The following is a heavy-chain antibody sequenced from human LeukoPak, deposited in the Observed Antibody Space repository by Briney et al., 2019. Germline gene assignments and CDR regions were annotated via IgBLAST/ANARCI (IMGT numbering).Heavy chain of an antibody. J-gene: IGHJ4*02. D-gene: IGHD7-27*01. CDR1: GFTFSSYA. V-gene: IGHV3-7*05. CDR2: IKHDGSEK. CDR3: ARHGDYCFDY. Sequence: PGGSLRLSCAASGFTFSSYAMSWVRQAPGKGLEWVASIKHDGSEKYYVGSVKGRFTISRDNAKNSLSLQMNSLRAEDTAMYYCARHGDYCFDYWGQGTLVTVSS.